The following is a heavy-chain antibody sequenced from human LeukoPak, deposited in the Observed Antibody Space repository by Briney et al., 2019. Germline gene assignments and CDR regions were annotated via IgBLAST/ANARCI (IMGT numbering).Heavy chain of an antibody. CDR1: GDSVSSNSAA. D-gene: IGHD4-17*01. Sequence: PSQTLSLTCVISGDSVSSNSAAWNWIRQSPSRGLEWLGRTYYRSKWYSYSAVSVKSRIIINPDTSKNQFSLQLNSVTPEDTAVYYCARDPQIYGAFDLWGRGTLVTVSS. J-gene: IGHJ2*01. V-gene: IGHV6-1*01. CDR2: TYYRSKWYS. CDR3: ARDPQIYGAFDL.